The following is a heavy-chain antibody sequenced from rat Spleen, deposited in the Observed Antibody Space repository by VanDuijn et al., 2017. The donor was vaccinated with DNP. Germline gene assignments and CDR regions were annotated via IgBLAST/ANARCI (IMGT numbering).Heavy chain of an antibody. J-gene: IGHJ1*01. CDR1: GFTFSDYN. CDR3: ARRSSYIYDWYLDF. D-gene: IGHD1-2*01. CDR2: ISYDGGTT. V-gene: IGHV5-7*01. Sequence: EVQLMESGGGLVQPGRSLKLSCAASGFTFSDYNMAWVRQAPKKNLEWVATISYDGGTTYYRDSVKGRFTISRDNGKSTLYLQMDSLRSEETATYYCARRSSYIYDWYLDFWGPGTMVTVSS.